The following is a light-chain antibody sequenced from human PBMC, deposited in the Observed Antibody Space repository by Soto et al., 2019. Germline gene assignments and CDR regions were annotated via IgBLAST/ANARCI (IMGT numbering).Light chain of an antibody. Sequence: EIVLTQSPGTLSLTPGETATLSCRASQSVSSNLAWYQQKPGQAPRLLIYGASTRATGIPARFSGSGSGTEFTLTISSLQSEDFAVYYCQQYNNWPPVWTFGQGTKVDIK. J-gene: IGKJ1*01. CDR1: QSVSSN. CDR3: QQYNNWPPVWT. CDR2: GAS. V-gene: IGKV3-15*01.